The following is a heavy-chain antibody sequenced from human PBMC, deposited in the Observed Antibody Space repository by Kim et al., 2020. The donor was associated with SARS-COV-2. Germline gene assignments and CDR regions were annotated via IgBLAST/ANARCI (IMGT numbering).Heavy chain of an antibody. V-gene: IGHV4-59*08. D-gene: IGHD6-19*01. CDR2: IYYTGNT. CDR3: VRQDAGSGWKGDWFDP. Sequence: SETLSLTCTVSGGSISNYYWSWIRQPPGKGLEWIGYIYYTGNTKYNPSLKSRVTISVDTSKSQISLKLTSVTAADTAVYYCVRQDAGSGWKGDWFDPWGQGTLVTVSS. CDR1: GGSISNYY. J-gene: IGHJ5*02.